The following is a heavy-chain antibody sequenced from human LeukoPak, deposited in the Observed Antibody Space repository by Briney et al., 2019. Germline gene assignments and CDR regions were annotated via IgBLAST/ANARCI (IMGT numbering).Heavy chain of an antibody. CDR2: IFYSGNT. D-gene: IGHD3/OR15-3a*01. CDR1: GGPINNLY. V-gene: IGHV4-59*01. Sequence: KPSETLTLICSVSGGPINNLYASGIRQSPGKGLEWIGYIFYSGNTNYNPSLKSRVTISVDTSKNQFSLTLRSVTAADTAVYYCARGDSWTAQWGQGVLVTVSS. J-gene: IGHJ4*02. CDR3: ARGDSWTAQ.